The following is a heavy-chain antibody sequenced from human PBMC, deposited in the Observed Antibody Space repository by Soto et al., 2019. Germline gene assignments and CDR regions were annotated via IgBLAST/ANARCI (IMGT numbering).Heavy chain of an antibody. J-gene: IGHJ2*01. D-gene: IGHD2-2*01. V-gene: IGHV3-30-3*01. CDR1: GFTFSSYA. CDR2: ISYDGSNK. Sequence: QVQLVESGGGVVQPGRSLRLSCAASGFTFSSYAMHWVRQAPGKGLEWVAVISYDGSNKYYADSVKGRFTISRDNSKKTLYQRMDRLRAGDTAVYYCARDGDAVTPAGFFDLWGRGTLGTVSS. CDR3: ARDGDAVTPAGFFDL.